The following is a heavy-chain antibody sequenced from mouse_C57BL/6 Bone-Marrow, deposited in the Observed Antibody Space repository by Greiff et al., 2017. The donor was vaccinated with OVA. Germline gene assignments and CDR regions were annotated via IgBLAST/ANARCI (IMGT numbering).Heavy chain of an antibody. Sequence: QVQLQQPGAELVMPGASVKLSCKASGYTFTSYWMHWVKQRPGQGLEWIGEIDPSDSYTNYNQKFKGKSTLTVDKSSSTAYMQLSSLTSEDSAVYYCARDGYYWYFEVWGTGTTVTVSS. CDR2: IDPSDSYT. CDR1: GYTFTSYW. D-gene: IGHD2-3*01. V-gene: IGHV1-69*01. CDR3: ARDGYYWYFEV. J-gene: IGHJ1*03.